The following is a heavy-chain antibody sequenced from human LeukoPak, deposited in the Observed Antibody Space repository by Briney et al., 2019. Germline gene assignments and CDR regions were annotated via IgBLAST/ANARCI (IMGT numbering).Heavy chain of an antibody. J-gene: IGHJ4*02. D-gene: IGHD2-2*01. CDR3: ARRYCSSTSCTLDH. Sequence: GGSLRLSCAASGFTVSSYEMNWVRQAPGKGLEWVSYISSSGNTMYYADSVKGRFRISRDNAKNSLYLQMNSLRAEDTAVYYCARRYCSSTSCTLDHWGQGTLVTVSS. CDR1: GFTVSSYE. CDR2: ISSSGNTM. V-gene: IGHV3-48*03.